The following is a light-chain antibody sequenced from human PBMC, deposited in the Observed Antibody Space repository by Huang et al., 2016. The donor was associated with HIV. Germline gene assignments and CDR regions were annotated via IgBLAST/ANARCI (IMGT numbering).Light chain of an antibody. CDR3: MQALQTPYT. Sequence: DIVMTQSPLSLPVTPGEPASISCRSNQSLLHESGHNYLDWYLQKPGQSPQLLLYLAFTRASGVPDRFTGSGSGTGFTLRINKVEAQDVGVYFCMQALQTPYTFGRGTKLEI. V-gene: IGKV2-28*01. CDR2: LAF. CDR1: QSLLHESGHNY. J-gene: IGKJ2*01.